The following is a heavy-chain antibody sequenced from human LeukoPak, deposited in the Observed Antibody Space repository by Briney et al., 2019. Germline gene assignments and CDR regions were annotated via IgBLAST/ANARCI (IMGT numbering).Heavy chain of an antibody. CDR2: INPNSGGT. CDR1: GYTFTGYY. CDR3: ARDSPDGGLFNFDY. J-gene: IGHJ4*02. Sequence: EASVKVSCKASGYTFTGYYMHWVRQAPGQGLEWMGWINPNSGGTNYAQKFQGRVTMTRDTSISTAYMELSRLRSDDTAVYYCARDSPDGGLFNFDYWGQGTLVTVSS. V-gene: IGHV1-2*02. D-gene: IGHD1-14*01.